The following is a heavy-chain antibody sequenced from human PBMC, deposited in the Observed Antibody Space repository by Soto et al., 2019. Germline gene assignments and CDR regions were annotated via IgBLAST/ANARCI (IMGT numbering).Heavy chain of an antibody. CDR2: IKQDGSEK. J-gene: IGHJ4*02. D-gene: IGHD6-6*01. V-gene: IGHV3-7*01. CDR1: GFTFSSYW. Sequence: GGSLRLSCAASGFTFSSYWMSWVRQAPGKGLEWVANIKQDGSEKYYVDSVKGRFTISRDNAKNSLYLQMNSLRAEDTAVYYCARAWGGFIAARRGVVFFDYWGQGTLVTVSS. CDR3: ARAWGGFIAARRGVVFFDY.